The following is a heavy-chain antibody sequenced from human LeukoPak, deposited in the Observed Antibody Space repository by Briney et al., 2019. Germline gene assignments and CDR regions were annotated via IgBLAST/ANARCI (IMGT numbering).Heavy chain of an antibody. D-gene: IGHD2-15*01. CDR2: IYYSGST. V-gene: IGHV4-39*07. Sequence: TTSETLSLTCTVSGGSISSSSYYWGWIRQPPGKGLEWIGSIYYSGSTYYNPSLKSRVTISVDTSKNQFSLKLSSVTAADTAVYYCARSFYCSGGSCYLGIDYWGQGTLVTVSS. CDR3: ARSFYCSGGSCYLGIDY. J-gene: IGHJ4*02. CDR1: GGSISSSSYY.